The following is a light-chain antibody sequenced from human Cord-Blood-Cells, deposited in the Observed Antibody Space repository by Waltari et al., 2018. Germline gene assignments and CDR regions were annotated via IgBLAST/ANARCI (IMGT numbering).Light chain of an antibody. V-gene: IGLV3-1*01. CDR1: TLGERY. J-gene: IGLJ2*01. CDR2: QDS. CDR3: QAWDSSTVV. Sequence: SYELTQPPSVSVSPGQTASITCSGDTLGERYACWYQQQPGQSPVLVIYQDSKRPSGIPERFSGSNSGNTATLTISGTQAMDEADYYCQAWDSSTVVFGGGTKLTVL.